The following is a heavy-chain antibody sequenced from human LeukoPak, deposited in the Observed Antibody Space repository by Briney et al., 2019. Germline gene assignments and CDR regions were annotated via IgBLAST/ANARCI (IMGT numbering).Heavy chain of an antibody. CDR1: GYTFTSYG. CDR3: AREGAPTYDFWSGSYYYGMDV. J-gene: IGHJ6*02. D-gene: IGHD3-3*01. V-gene: IGHV1-18*01. CDR2: ISAYNGST. Sequence: ASVKVSCKASGYTFTSYGISWVRQAPGQGLEWMGWISAYNGSTNYAQKLQGRVTMTTDTSTSTAYMELRSLGSDDTAVYYCAREGAPTYDFWSGSYYYGMDVWGQGTTVTVSS.